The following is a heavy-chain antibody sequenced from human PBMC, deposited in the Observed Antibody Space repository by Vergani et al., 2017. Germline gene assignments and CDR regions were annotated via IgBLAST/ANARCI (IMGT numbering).Heavy chain of an antibody. CDR3: ARRAERWETLLRDDFDV. CDR2: INHSGTI. J-gene: IGHJ3*01. V-gene: IGHV4-34*01. CDR1: GGSLSGYY. D-gene: IGHD1-26*01. Sequence: QVQLQQWGPGLLKPSETLSLTCAVYGGSLSGYYWSWIRLTPGKGLEWIGEINHSGTINYNPTLKSPFNVSIDTSRDHFSLKLRSVSAADTAVYFCARRAERWETLLRDDFDVWGQGTFVTVSP.